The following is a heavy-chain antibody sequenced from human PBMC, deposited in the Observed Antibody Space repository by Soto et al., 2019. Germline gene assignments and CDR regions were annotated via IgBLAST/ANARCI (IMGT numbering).Heavy chain of an antibody. CDR2: IVGSSTTI. CDR1: GFTFSSYS. D-gene: IGHD6-19*01. CDR3: ARGGGSGRYPFDY. J-gene: IGHJ4*02. Sequence: PGGSLRLSCAASGFTFSSYSMNWVRQAPGKGLEWVSYIVGSSTTIYYADSVKGRCTISRDNAKNSLYLQMNSLRDEDTAVYYCARGGGSGRYPFDYWGQGSLVTVS. V-gene: IGHV3-48*02.